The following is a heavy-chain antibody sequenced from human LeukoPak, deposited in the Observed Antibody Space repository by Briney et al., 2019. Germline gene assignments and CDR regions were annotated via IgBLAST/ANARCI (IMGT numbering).Heavy chain of an antibody. D-gene: IGHD1-1*01. CDR3: ARTAPYAGSWNAKANSYYFDY. CDR2: INPNSGGT. Sequence: ASVKVSCKASEYTFTDYYMHWVRQAPGQGGEWMGRINPNSGGTNYAQKFQDRVTMTRDTSISTAYMELNSLRSEDTAVYYCARTAPYAGSWNAKANSYYFDYWGQGSLVTVSS. V-gene: IGHV1-2*06. J-gene: IGHJ4*02. CDR1: EYTFTDYY.